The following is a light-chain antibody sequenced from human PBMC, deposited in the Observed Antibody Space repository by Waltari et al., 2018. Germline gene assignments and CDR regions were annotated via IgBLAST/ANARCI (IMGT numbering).Light chain of an antibody. Sequence: QSALTQPRSVSGSPGQSVTISCTGTSSDVGANNFVSWYQHHPDKAPKLIIYDINKRPSGVPDRFSGSKSGNTASLTISGLQAEDEADCYCCSCVGRNIYWVFGGGTKLTVL. CDR1: SSDVGANNF. J-gene: IGLJ3*02. V-gene: IGLV2-11*01. CDR2: DIN. CDR3: CSCVGRNIYWV.